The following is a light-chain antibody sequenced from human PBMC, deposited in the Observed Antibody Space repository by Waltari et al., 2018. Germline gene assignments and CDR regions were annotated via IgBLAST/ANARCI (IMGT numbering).Light chain of an antibody. J-gene: IGKJ4*01. CDR1: QSVTNY. CDR2: ATS. CDR3: QQSRTAPLT. V-gene: IGKV1-39*01. Sequence: TCRASQSVTNYLNWYQQKPGKAPNLLISATSILQSGVPSRFSGSGSGTDFTLTISSLQPEDFATYYCQQSRTAPLTFGGGTKVEIK.